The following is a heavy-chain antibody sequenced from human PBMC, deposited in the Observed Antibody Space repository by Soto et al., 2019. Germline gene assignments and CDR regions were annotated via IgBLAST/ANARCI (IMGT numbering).Heavy chain of an antibody. CDR1: GYSSTSYW. CDR3: AKYDSSGSDP. Sequence: PGECLKISCQCSGYSSTSYWISWVRQMPGKGLEWMGRIDPSDSYTNYSPSFQGHVTISADKSISTAYLQWSSLKASDTAMYYCAKYDSSGSDPWGQGTLVTVSS. J-gene: IGHJ5*02. CDR2: IDPSDSYT. D-gene: IGHD3-22*01. V-gene: IGHV5-10-1*01.